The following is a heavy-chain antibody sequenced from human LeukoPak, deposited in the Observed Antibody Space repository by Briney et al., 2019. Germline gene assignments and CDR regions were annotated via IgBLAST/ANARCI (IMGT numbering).Heavy chain of an antibody. V-gene: IGHV1-2*02. D-gene: IGHD3-9*01. Sequence: ASVKVSCKASGYTFTGYYMHWVRQAPGQGLEWMGWINPNSGGTNYAQKFQGRVTMTRDTSISTAYMELSRLRSDDTAVYYCARTDGYDILTGYYMPCDYWGQGTLVTVSS. CDR3: ARTDGYDILTGYYMPCDY. J-gene: IGHJ4*02. CDR2: INPNSGGT. CDR1: GYTFTGYY.